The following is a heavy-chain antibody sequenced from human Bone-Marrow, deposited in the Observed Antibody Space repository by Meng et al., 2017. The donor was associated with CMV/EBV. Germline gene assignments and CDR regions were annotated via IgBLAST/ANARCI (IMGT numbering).Heavy chain of an antibody. J-gene: IGHJ6*01. Sequence: GGSLRLSCAASGFTYSTYAMHWVRQAPGKGLQWVEVISYDGSNKYYADSVKGRFTIPRDNSKNTLYLQITSLRAEDTAVYYWSTSTGEYYYYGMDVWGQGTTVTVSS. CDR3: STSTGEYYYYGMDV. CDR1: GFTYSTYA. V-gene: IGHV3-30-3*01. D-gene: IGHD1-14*01. CDR2: ISYDGSNK.